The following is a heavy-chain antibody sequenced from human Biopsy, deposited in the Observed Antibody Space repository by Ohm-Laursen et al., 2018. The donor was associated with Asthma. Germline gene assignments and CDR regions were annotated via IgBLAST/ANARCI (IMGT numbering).Heavy chain of an antibody. D-gene: IGHD2-15*01. CDR2: INFVFGTT. J-gene: IGHJ4*02. CDR3: ARKAGSCISRTCYSLDF. Sequence: VASVKVSCKSLGGTFNTYVIGWVRQAPGQGLEWMGGINFVFGTTTYPQKFQDRVTITADDSPSTVYMELSSLRSEDTAVYYCARKAGSCISRTCYSLDFWGQGTLVTVSS. V-gene: IGHV1-69*13. CDR1: GGTFNTYV.